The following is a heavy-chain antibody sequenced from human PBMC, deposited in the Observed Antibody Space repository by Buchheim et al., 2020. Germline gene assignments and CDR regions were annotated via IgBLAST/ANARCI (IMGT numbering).Heavy chain of an antibody. J-gene: IGHJ4*02. CDR3: ARDPIEDVVVVAADLGY. CDR2: INHSGST. D-gene: IGHD2-15*01. V-gene: IGHV4-34*01. Sequence: QVQLQQWGAGLLKPSETLSLTCAVYGGSFSGYYWSWIRQPPGKGLEWIGEINHSGSTNYNPSLKSRVTISVDTSKNQFSLKLSSVTAADTAVYYCARDPIEDVVVVAADLGYWGQGTL. CDR1: GGSFSGYY.